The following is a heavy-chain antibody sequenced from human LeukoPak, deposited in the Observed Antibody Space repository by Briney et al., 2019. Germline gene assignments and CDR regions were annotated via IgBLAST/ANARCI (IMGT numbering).Heavy chain of an antibody. CDR1: GGSFSGYY. D-gene: IGHD6-13*01. Sequence: PSETLSLTCGVYGGSFSGYYRSWVRQPPGKGLECDGEVNHGGSTNYNPSLKSRVTISVDGSKNQFSLKLSSVTAADTAVYYCARDSGYSSSGAAFDIWGQGTMVTVSS. V-gene: IGHV4-34*01. CDR3: ARDSGYSSSGAAFDI. J-gene: IGHJ3*02. CDR2: VNHGGST.